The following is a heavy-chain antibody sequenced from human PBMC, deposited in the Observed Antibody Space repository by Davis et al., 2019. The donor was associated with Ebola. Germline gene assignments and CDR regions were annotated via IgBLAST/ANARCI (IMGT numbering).Heavy chain of an antibody. Sequence: GGSLRLSCAASGFTFSSYDMHWVRQATGKGLEWVSAIGTAGDTYYPGSVKGRFTTSRENAKNSLYLQMNSLRAEDTAVYYCARGAQLLWYYYYYGMDVWGQGTTVTVSS. J-gene: IGHJ6*02. V-gene: IGHV3-13*01. CDR1: GFTFSSYD. CDR2: IGTAGDT. CDR3: ARGAQLLWYYYYYGMDV. D-gene: IGHD2-2*01.